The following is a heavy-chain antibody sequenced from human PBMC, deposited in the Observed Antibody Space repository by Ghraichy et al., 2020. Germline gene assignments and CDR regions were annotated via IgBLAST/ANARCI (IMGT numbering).Heavy chain of an antibody. CDR3: ARGDNSGRGSFDY. D-gene: IGHD1-26*01. CDR1: GFTFSTFSAYS. CDR2: ISRGSTTI. J-gene: IGHJ4*02. Sequence: ETLRLSCAASGFTFSTFSAYSMNWVRQAPGKGLEWISYISRGSTTIYYADSVKGRFTISRDNAKDSLYLDISSLRPEDTAVYYCARGDNSGRGSFDYWGQGTLVTISP. V-gene: IGHV3-48*01.